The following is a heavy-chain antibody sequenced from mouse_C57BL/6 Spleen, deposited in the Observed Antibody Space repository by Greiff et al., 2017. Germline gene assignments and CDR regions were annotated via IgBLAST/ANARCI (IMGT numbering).Heavy chain of an antibody. J-gene: IGHJ3*01. CDR2: ISYDGSN. CDR3: ARSFLAY. CDR1: GYSITSGYY. V-gene: IGHV3-6*01. Sequence: EVQRVESGPGLVKPSQSLSLTCSVTGYSITSGYYWNWIRQFPGNKLEWMGYISYDGSNNYNPSLKNRISITRDTSKNQFFLKLNSVTTEDTATYYCARSFLAYWGQGTLVTVSA.